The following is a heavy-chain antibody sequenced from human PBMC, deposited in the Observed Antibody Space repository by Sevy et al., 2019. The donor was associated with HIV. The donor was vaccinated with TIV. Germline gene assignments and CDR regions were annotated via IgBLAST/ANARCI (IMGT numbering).Heavy chain of an antibody. CDR1: GFTFSSYS. D-gene: IGHD2-15*01. J-gene: IGHJ5*02. CDR3: ARDRGYCSGGSCYRWFDT. V-gene: IGHV3-48*02. CDR2: ISHDATDR. Sequence: GGSLRLSCAASGFTFSSYSISWVRQTSGRGLEWISYISHDATDRKYADSVKGRFTISRDDANKSGYLQLNSLRDEDTAIYYCARDRGYCSGGSCYRWFDTWCLGTLVTVSS.